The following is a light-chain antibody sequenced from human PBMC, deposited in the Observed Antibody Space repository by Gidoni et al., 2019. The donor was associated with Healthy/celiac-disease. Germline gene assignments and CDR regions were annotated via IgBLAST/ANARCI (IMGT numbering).Light chain of an antibody. Sequence: DIVMTQSPDSLAVSLGERATINCKSSQSVLYSSNNKNYLAWYPQKPGQPPKLLIYWASTRESGVPDRFSGSGSGTDFTLTISSLQAEAVAVYYCQQYSSTPPGITFGQGTRLEIK. CDR2: WAS. CDR3: QQYSSTPPGIT. V-gene: IGKV4-1*01. J-gene: IGKJ5*01. CDR1: QSVLYSSNNKNY.